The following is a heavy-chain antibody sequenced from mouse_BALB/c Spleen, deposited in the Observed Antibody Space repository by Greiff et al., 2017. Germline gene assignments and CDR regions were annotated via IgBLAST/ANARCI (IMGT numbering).Heavy chain of an antibody. CDR2: ILPGSGST. D-gene: IGHD1-2*01. V-gene: IGHV1-9*01. CDR1: GYTFSSYW. CDR3: ARPFIYYYAMDY. Sequence: QVQLQQSGAELMKPGASVKISCKATGYTFSSYWIEWVKQRPGHGLEWIGEILPGSGSTNYNEKFKGKATFTADTSSNTAYMQLSSLTSEDSAVYYCARPFIYYYAMDYWGQGTSVTVSS. J-gene: IGHJ4*01.